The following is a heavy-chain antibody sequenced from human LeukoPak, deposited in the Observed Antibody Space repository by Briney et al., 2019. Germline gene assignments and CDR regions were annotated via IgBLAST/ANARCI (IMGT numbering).Heavy chain of an antibody. D-gene: IGHD2-2*01. Sequence: GGSLRPSCAASGFTFSNAWMSWVRLVPGKGLEWVGRIKSKADGGTTDYAAPVKGRFSISRDDSKSTLFLQMNSLKTEDSAVYYCATRYCSGTSCYGAFDIWGQGTMVTVSS. J-gene: IGHJ3*02. CDR3: ATRYCSGTSCYGAFDI. V-gene: IGHV3-15*01. CDR1: GFTFSNAW. CDR2: IKSKADGGTT.